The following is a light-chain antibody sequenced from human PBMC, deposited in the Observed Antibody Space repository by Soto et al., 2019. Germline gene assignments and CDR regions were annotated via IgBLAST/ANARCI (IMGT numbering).Light chain of an antibody. V-gene: IGKV1-5*01. CDR1: QTINSW. CDR2: DAS. Sequence: DIQMTQSPSTLSASVGDRVTITCRASQTINSWLAWYQQKPGKAPKVLIFDASSLKTGVPSRFSGSGSGTEFTLTISNLQPDDFATYYCQQYDNLPYTFGQGTKLEIK. J-gene: IGKJ2*01. CDR3: QQYDNLPYT.